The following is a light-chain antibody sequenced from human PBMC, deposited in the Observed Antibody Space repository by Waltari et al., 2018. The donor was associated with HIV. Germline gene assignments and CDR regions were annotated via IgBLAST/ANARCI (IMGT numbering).Light chain of an antibody. J-gene: IGLJ2*01. V-gene: IGLV1-47*01. Sequence: SVLTQPPSASGTPGQRVTISCSGSTSNIGSNNVFWYQHLPGTAPNLLIHRNEQPPSGVPDRFSGSTSVTSASLAISGLRSEDEADYYCVAWEDSLRGVLFGGGTKVAVL. CDR1: TSNIGSNN. CDR2: RNE. CDR3: VAWEDSLRGVL.